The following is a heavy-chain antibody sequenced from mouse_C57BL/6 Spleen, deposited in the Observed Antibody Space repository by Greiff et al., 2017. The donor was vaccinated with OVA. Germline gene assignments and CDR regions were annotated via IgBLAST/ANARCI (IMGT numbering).Heavy chain of an antibody. CDR3: ARCLDGYYVLDY. CDR1: GYTFTDYY. Sequence: QVQLKESGPELVKPGASVKISCKASGYTFTDYYINWVKQRPGQGLEWIGWIFPGSGSTYYNEKFKGKATLTVDKSSSTAYMLLSSLTSEDSAVYFCARCLDGYYVLDYWGQGTTLTVSS. D-gene: IGHD2-3*01. CDR2: IFPGSGST. V-gene: IGHV1-75*01. J-gene: IGHJ2*01.